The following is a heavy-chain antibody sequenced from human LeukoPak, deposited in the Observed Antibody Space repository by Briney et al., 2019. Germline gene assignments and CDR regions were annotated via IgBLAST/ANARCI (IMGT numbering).Heavy chain of an antibody. D-gene: IGHD3-22*01. V-gene: IGHV3-23*01. CDR2: ISDRGDST. CDR1: GFSVTTYA. J-gene: IGHJ3*02. Sequence: PGGSLRLSCAASGFSVTTYAMGWVRQAPGKGLEWVSVISDRGDSTHYADSVKGRFTISRDNSKNTLYLQMNSLRAEDTAVYYCARVTTHSSGYAFDIWGQGTMVTVSS. CDR3: ARVTTHSSGYAFDI.